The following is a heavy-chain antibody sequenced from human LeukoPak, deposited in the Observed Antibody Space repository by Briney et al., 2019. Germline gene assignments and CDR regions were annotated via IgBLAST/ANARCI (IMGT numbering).Heavy chain of an antibody. CDR1: GFTFSDYY. Sequence: GGSLRLSCAASGFTFSDYYMSWIRQAPGKGLEWVSYISSSGSTIYYADSVKGRFTNSRDNAKNSLYLQMNSLRAEDTAVYYCARDLSGVYYYDSSGYYPYYFDYWGQGTLVTVSS. CDR3: ARDLSGVYYYDSSGYYPYYFDY. CDR2: ISSSGSTI. D-gene: IGHD3-22*01. J-gene: IGHJ4*02. V-gene: IGHV3-11*01.